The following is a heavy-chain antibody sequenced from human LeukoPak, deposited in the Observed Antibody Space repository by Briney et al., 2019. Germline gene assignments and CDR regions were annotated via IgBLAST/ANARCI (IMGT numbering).Heavy chain of an antibody. CDR2: SYSGGST. CDR3: ARDQTAGYSSS. CDR1: GFTVSSNY. Sequence: PGGSLRLSXAASGFTVSSNYMSWVYQAPGKGLEWVSVSYSGGSTYYADSVKGRFTISRDNSKNTLYLQMNSLRAEDTAVSYCARDQTAGYSSSWGQGTLVTVSS. V-gene: IGHV3-66*02. D-gene: IGHD6-13*01. J-gene: IGHJ4*02.